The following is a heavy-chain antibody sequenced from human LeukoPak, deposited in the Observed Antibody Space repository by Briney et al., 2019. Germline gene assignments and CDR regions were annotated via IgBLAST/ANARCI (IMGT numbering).Heavy chain of an antibody. Sequence: SETLSLTCTVSGGSISSYYWSWIRQPAGKGLEWIGRIYTSGSTNYNPSLKSRVTMSVDTSKNQFSQKLSSVTAADTAVYYCARSSPRWFGESPPKIPFDYWGQGTLVTVSS. CDR3: ARSSPRWFGESPPKIPFDY. CDR1: GGSISSYY. CDR2: IYTSGST. D-gene: IGHD3-10*01. J-gene: IGHJ4*02. V-gene: IGHV4-4*07.